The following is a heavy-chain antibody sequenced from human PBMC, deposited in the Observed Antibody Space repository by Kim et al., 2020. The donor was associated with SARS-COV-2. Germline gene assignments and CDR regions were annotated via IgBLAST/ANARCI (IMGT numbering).Heavy chain of an antibody. CDR2: IYWDDDK. J-gene: IGHJ4*01. V-gene: IGHV2-5*02. D-gene: IGHD5-12*01. CDR1: GFSLSTSGVG. CDR3: AHQDRGYHRSYYF. Sequence: SGPTLVRPTQTLTLTCTFSGFSLSTSGVGVGWIRQPPGKALEWLALIYWDDDKRYSPRLTITKDTSKNQVVLTMNNMDTVDTATYYCAHQDRGYHRSYYF.